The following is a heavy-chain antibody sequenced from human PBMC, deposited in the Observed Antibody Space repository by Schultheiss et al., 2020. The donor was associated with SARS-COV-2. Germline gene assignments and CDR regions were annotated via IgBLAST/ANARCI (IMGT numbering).Heavy chain of an antibody. CDR1: GFTFSDYA. CDR2: VSFNGNNI. J-gene: IGHJ4*02. D-gene: IGHD3-16*02. V-gene: IGHV3-30*04. CDR3: ARDGDVWGTYRSSGLSPFDY. Sequence: GGSLRLSCAASGFTFSDYAMHWVRQAPGKGLEWVTVVSFNGNNIYYADSVKGRFTLSRDNSKNTLFLEINSLRPEDTAVYYCARDGDVWGTYRSSGLSPFDYWGQGTLVTVSS.